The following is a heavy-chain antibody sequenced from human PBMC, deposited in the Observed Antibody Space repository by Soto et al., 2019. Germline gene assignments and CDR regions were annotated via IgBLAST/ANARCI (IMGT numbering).Heavy chain of an antibody. Sequence: SVKVSCKASGGTFSSYAISWVLQAPGQGLEWMGGIIPIFGTANYAQKFQGRVTITADESTSTAYMELSSLRSEDTAVYYCARDSCSGGSCYRFFDYYGMDVWGQGTTVTVSS. D-gene: IGHD2-15*01. V-gene: IGHV1-69*13. J-gene: IGHJ6*02. CDR1: GGTFSSYA. CDR2: IIPIFGTA. CDR3: ARDSCSGGSCYRFFDYYGMDV.